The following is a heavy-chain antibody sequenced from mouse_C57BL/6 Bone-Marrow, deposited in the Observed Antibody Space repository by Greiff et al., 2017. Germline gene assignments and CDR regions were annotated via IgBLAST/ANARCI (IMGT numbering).Heavy chain of an antibody. D-gene: IGHD1-1*02. J-gene: IGHJ4*01. CDR1: GFTFSDYY. V-gene: IGHV5-12*01. CDR2: ISNGGGST. CDR3: ARRGYGGCYDYAMDY. Sequence: EVQGVESGGGLVQPGGSLKLSCAASGFTFSDYYMYWVRQTPEKRLEWVAYISNGGGSTYYPDTVKGRFTISRDNAKNTLYLQMSRLKSEDTAMYYCARRGYGGCYDYAMDYWGQGTSVTVSS.